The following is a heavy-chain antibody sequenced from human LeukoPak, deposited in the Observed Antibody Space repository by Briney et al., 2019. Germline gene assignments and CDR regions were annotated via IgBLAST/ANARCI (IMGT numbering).Heavy chain of an antibody. Sequence: SGGSLRLSCAASGFTFSYYSINWVRQAPGKGLEWVSSVSSSGSTIYYADSVKGRFSMSRYNAKNSVYLQMTSLRDEDTAVYYCARGRGSSNYFDYWGQGTLVTVSS. D-gene: IGHD6-13*01. CDR1: GFTFSYYS. CDR3: ARGRGSSNYFDY. CDR2: VSSSGSTI. J-gene: IGHJ4*02. V-gene: IGHV3-48*02.